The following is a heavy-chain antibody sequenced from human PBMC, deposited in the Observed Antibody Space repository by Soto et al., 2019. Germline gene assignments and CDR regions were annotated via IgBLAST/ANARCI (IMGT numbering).Heavy chain of an antibody. CDR1: GGTFSSYT. J-gene: IGHJ6*02. CDR2: IIPILGIA. CDR3: ASGLASYCYGMDV. D-gene: IGHD6-19*01. V-gene: IGHV1-69*02. Sequence: QVQLVQSGAEVKKPGSSVKVSCKASGGTFSSYTISWVRQAPGQGLEWMGRIIPILGIANYAQKFQGRVTITADKSTSTAYMGLGSLRSEDTAVYYCASGLASYCYGMDVWGQGTTVTVS.